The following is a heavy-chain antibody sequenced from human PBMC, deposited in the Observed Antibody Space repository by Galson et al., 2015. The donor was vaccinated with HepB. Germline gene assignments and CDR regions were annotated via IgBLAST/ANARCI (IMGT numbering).Heavy chain of an antibody. D-gene: IGHD6-19*01. CDR1: GFTFSSYA. CDR2: ISGSGGST. Sequence: SLRLSCAASGFTFSSYAMSWVRQAPGKGLEWVSAISGSGGSTYYADSVKGRFTISRDNSKNTLYLQMNSLRAEDMAVYYCAKDWDSSGWFRGPAFDIWGQGTMVTVSS. J-gene: IGHJ3*02. V-gene: IGHV3-23*01. CDR3: AKDWDSSGWFRGPAFDI.